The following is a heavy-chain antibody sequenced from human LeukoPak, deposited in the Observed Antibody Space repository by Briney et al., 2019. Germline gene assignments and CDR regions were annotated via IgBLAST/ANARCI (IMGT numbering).Heavy chain of an antibody. Sequence: GASVKVSCKASGYTFTSYGISWVRQAPGQGLEWMGWISAYNGNTNYAQKLQGRVTMTTDTSTSTAYMELRSLRSDDTAVYYCARGSPAARPSSVSVAVDYWGQGTLVTVSS. CDR2: ISAYNGNT. CDR3: ARGSPAARPSSVSVAVDY. CDR1: GYTFTSYG. D-gene: IGHD6-6*01. V-gene: IGHV1-18*01. J-gene: IGHJ4*02.